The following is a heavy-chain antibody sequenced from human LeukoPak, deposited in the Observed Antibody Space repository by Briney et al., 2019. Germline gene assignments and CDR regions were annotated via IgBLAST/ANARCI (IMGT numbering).Heavy chain of an antibody. CDR1: GGSISSYY. V-gene: IGHV4-4*07. Sequence: SETLSLTCTVSGGSISSYYWTLIRQPAGKGLEWIGRIHTSGSTNYNPSLKSRVTMSVDTSKNQFSLRLSSVTAADTAVYYCARIYDFWSAYQYYFDYWGQGTLVTVSS. CDR2: IHTSGST. CDR3: ARIYDFWSAYQYYFDY. J-gene: IGHJ4*02. D-gene: IGHD3-3*01.